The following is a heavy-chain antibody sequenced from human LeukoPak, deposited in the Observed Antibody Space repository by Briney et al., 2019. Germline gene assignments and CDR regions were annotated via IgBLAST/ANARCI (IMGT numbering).Heavy chain of an antibody. CDR2: ISGSDGST. CDR1: GFTFSSYA. CDR3: AKDLLVYYDSSGDAFDI. Sequence: GGSLRLSCAASGFTFSSYAMSWVRQAPGKGLEWVSAISGSDGSTYYADSVKGRFTISRDNSKNTLYLQMNSLRAEDTAVYYCAKDLLVYYDSSGDAFDIWGQGTMVTVSS. V-gene: IGHV3-23*01. J-gene: IGHJ3*02. D-gene: IGHD3-22*01.